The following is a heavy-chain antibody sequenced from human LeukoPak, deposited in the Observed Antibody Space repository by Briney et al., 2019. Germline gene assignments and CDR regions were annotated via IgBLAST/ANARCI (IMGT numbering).Heavy chain of an antibody. CDR3: AKTLGGDGYNQLDY. CDR1: GFTFSSYA. V-gene: IGHV3-30-3*02. D-gene: IGHD5-24*01. Sequence: PGGSLRLSCAASGFTFSSYAMHWVRQAPGKGLEWVAVISYDGSNKYYADSVKGRFTISRDNSKNTLYLQMNSLRAEDTAAYYCAKTLGGDGYNQLDYWGQGTLVTVSS. CDR2: ISYDGSNK. J-gene: IGHJ4*02.